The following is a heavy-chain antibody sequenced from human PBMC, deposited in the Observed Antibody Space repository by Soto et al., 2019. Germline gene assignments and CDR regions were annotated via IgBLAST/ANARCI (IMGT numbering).Heavy chain of an antibody. J-gene: IGHJ3*02. V-gene: IGHV1-18*01. CDR2: ISPYNGKT. CDR3: ARDIYGGNCCDAFDI. CDR1: GYTFTNYG. Sequence: QAQLAQSGAEVKKPGASVNISCKASGYTFTNYGFIWVRQAPGHGLEWVGWISPYNGKTEYAQKFQGRVTMTRDKPTSTAYMELRSLRSDATAVYYCARDIYGGNCCDAFDIWGQGTMVTVSS. D-gene: IGHD2-15*01.